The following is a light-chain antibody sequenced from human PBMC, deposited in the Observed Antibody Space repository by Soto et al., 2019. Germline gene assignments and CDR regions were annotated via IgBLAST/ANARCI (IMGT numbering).Light chain of an antibody. CDR3: QQYGSSPPWT. Sequence: EIVLTQSPGTLSLSPGERATFSCRASQSVSSSYLAWYQQKPGQAPRLLIYASSSRATGIPDRFSGSGSGTDFTLTISRLEPEDFAVYYCQQYGSSPPWTFGQGTKVDIK. V-gene: IGKV3-20*01. CDR1: QSVSSSY. J-gene: IGKJ1*01. CDR2: ASS.